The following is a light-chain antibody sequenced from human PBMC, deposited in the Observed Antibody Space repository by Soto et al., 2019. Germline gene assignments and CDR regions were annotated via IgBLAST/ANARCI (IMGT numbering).Light chain of an antibody. J-gene: IGKJ5*01. CDR3: QQRSNWPPIT. Sequence: EIVLTQSPATLSLSPVERATLSCMASQSVKTFLFWYQQRPGQAPRLLIHDASHRAAGIPARFSGSGFGTDFTLTISSLEPEDAAVYYCQQRSNWPPITFGQGTRLEIK. CDR2: DAS. V-gene: IGKV3-11*01. CDR1: QSVKTF.